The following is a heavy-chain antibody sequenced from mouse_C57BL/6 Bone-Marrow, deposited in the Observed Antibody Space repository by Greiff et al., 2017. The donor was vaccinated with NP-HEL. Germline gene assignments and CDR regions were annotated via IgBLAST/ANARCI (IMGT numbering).Heavy chain of an antibody. Sequence: VQVVESGAELAKPGASVKLSCKASGYTFTSYWMHWVKQRPGQGLEWIGYINPSSGYIKNNQKFKDKATLTADQSSSTAYMQLSSLTYEDSAVYYCASRLYYDYGGYFDVWGTGTTVTVAS. CDR2: INPSSGYI. CDR3: ASRLYYDYGGYFDV. J-gene: IGHJ1*03. CDR1: GYTFTSYW. D-gene: IGHD2-4*01. V-gene: IGHV1-7*01.